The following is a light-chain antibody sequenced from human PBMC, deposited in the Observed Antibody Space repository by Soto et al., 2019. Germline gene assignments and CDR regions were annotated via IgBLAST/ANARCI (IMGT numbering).Light chain of an antibody. Sequence: DIQMTQSPSTLSASVGDRVTITCRASQSIGNWLAWYQQKPGKAPKLLIYDASSLQSGVPSRFTGSGSGTKFTLTISSLRPDDFATYYCQQYITYSWTFGQGTTV. J-gene: IGKJ1*01. CDR2: DAS. CDR3: QQYITYSWT. V-gene: IGKV1-5*01. CDR1: QSIGNW.